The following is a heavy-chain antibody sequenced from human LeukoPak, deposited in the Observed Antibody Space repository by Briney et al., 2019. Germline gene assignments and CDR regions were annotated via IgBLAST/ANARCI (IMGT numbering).Heavy chain of an antibody. CDR1: GGSFSGYY. CDR3: ARVHSSGGYRRADCLDY. J-gene: IGHJ4*02. CDR2: INHSGST. Sequence: SETLSLTCAVYGGSFSGYYWSWIRQPPGKGLEWIGEINHSGSTNYNPSLKSRVTISVDTSKNQFSLKLSSVTAADTAVYYCARVHSSGGYRRADCLDYWGQGTLVTVSS. V-gene: IGHV4-34*01. D-gene: IGHD6-19*01.